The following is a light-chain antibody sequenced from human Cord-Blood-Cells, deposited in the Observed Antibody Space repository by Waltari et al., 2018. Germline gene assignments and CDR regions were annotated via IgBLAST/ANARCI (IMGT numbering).Light chain of an antibody. Sequence: SYELTQPPSVSVSPGQTASITCSGAKLGDKYACWYQKKPGQSPVLVIYQDSKRSSGIPERFSGSNSGNTATLTISGTQAMDESDYYCQAWDSSTVVFGGGTKLTVL. V-gene: IGLV3-1*01. CDR3: QAWDSSTVV. CDR1: KLGDKY. CDR2: QDS. J-gene: IGLJ2*01.